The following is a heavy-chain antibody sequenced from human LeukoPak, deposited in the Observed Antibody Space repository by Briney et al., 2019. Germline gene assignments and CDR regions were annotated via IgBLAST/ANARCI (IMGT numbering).Heavy chain of an antibody. CDR1: GFTFSRYT. CDR2: ISGDSKYI. J-gene: IGHJ6*02. V-gene: IGHV3-21*04. CDR3: ARCKGGWSDHYYGLDV. D-gene: IGHD6-19*01. Sequence: GGSLRLSCAGSGFTFSRYTFNWVRQAPGRGLEWVSAISGDSKYIYYTDSVKGRFTISRDNSKSSLYLQMNSLRAEDTAVYYCARCKGGWSDHYYGLDVWGQGTTVTVSS.